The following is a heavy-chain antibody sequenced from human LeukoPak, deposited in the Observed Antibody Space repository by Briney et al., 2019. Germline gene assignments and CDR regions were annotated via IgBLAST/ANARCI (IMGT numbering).Heavy chain of an antibody. CDR1: GGSISSYY. Sequence: SETLSLTCTVSGGSISSYYWSWIRQPPGKGLEWIGYIYYSGSTNYSPSLKSRVTISVDTSKNQFSLKLSSVTAADTAVYYCARHSDPYYDILTGYYSGLSVGDWGQGTLVTVSS. CDR3: ARHSDPYYDILTGYYSGLSVGD. D-gene: IGHD3-9*01. J-gene: IGHJ4*02. V-gene: IGHV4-59*08. CDR2: IYYSGST.